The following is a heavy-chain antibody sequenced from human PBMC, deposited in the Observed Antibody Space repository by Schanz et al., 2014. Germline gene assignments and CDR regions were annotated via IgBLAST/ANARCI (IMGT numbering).Heavy chain of an antibody. Sequence: EVQLAESGGGLIQPGGSLRLSCAASGFGFSSYSMNWVRQAPGKGLEWVGRIKGKTDGGTADYAAPMKGRFTISRDDSKNTLFLQMNSLETEDTAVYYCAKYRGYYRVSGSYRELEYWGQGTLVTVSS. CDR3: AKYRGYYRVSGSYRELEY. CDR1: GFGFSSYS. V-gene: IGHV3-15*01. CDR2: IKGKTDGGTA. D-gene: IGHD3-10*01. J-gene: IGHJ4*02.